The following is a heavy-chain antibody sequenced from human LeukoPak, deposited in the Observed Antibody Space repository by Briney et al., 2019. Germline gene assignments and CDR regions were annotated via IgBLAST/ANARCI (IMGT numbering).Heavy chain of an antibody. D-gene: IGHD2-2*01. CDR1: GFIFSSYG. CDR3: AKSLRSSTSHRQWQTFFDY. Sequence: GGSLRLSCAASGFIFSSYGMHWVSQAPGKGLEWVAVISYDGSNKYYADSVKGRFTISRDNSKNTLYLQMNSLRAEDTAVYYCAKSLRSSTSHRQWQTFFDYWGQGTLVTVSS. CDR2: ISYDGSNK. J-gene: IGHJ4*02. V-gene: IGHV3-30*18.